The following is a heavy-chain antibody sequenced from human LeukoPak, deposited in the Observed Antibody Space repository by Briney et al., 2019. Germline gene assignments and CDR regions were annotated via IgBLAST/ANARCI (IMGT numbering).Heavy chain of an antibody. V-gene: IGHV3-21*01. J-gene: IGHJ3*02. CDR2: ISSSSSYI. CDR1: GFTFSSYS. CDR3: AREGPGDAFDI. Sequence: GGSLRLSCAASGFTFSSYSMNWVRQAPGKGLEWVSSISSSSSYIYYADSVKGRFTISRDNVKNSLYLQMNSLRAEDTAVYYCAREGPGDAFDIWGQGTMVTVSS.